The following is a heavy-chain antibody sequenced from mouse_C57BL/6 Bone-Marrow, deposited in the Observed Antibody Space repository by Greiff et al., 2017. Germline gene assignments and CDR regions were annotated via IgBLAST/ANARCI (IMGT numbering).Heavy chain of an antibody. V-gene: IGHV1-55*01. CDR1: GYTFTSYW. J-gene: IGHJ1*03. CDR2: IYPGSGST. Sequence: VQLQQPGAELVKPGASVKMSCKASGYTFTSYWITWVKQRPGQGLEWIGDIYPGSGSTNYNEKFKSKATLTVATSSSTAYMQLSSLTSEDSAVYYCARPYYSNDWYFEVWGTGTTVTVSS. CDR3: ARPYYSNDWYFEV. D-gene: IGHD2-5*01.